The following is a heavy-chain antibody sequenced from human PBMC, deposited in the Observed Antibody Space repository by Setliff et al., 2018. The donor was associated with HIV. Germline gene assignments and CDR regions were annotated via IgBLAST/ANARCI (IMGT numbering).Heavy chain of an antibody. V-gene: IGHV3-23*01. Sequence: GSLRLSCAASGFTFSSYAMSWVRQAPGKGLEWVSAISGSGGSTYYADSVKGRFTISRDNSKNTLYLQLNSLRAEDTAVYYCAYSLPPGYYYYMDVWGTGTTVTVSS. CDR3: AYSLPPGYYYYMDV. D-gene: IGHD2-21*01. J-gene: IGHJ6*03. CDR1: GFTFSSYA. CDR2: ISGSGGST.